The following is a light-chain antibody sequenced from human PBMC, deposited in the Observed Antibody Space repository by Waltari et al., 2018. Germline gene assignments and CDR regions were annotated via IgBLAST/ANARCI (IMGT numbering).Light chain of an antibody. V-gene: IGLV2-14*03. CDR3: SSHTTTSTLV. CDR2: DVT. Sequence: QSALTQPAAMSGSPGQPITMPCTGPSADMGIYNYVPWYQHHPGEAPKLIIFDVTKRPSGISDRFSGSKSGNTASLTISGLQTEDEGHYYCSSHTTTSTLVFGGGTKLTVL. CDR1: SADMGIYNY. J-gene: IGLJ2*01.